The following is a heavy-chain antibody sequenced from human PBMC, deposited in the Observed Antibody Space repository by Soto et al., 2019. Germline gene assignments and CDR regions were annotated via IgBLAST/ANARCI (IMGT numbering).Heavy chain of an antibody. CDR2: IYPGDSDT. V-gene: IGHV5-51*01. CDR1: GYSFTSYW. CDR3: ARHVSYDFWSGYYSGRAYYYYYYMDV. Sequence: PGESLKISCKGSGYSFTSYWIGWVRQMPGKGLEWMGIIYPGDSDTRYSPSFQGQVTISADKSISTAYLQWSSLKASDTAMYYCARHVSYDFWSGYYSGRAYYYYYYMDVWGKGTTVTV. D-gene: IGHD3-3*01. J-gene: IGHJ6*03.